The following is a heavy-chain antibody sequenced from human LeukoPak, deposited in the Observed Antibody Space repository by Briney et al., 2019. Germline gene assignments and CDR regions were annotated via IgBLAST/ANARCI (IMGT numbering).Heavy chain of an antibody. J-gene: IGHJ3*02. V-gene: IGHV3-30*18. CDR1: GFTFSNYG. Sequence: GRSLRLSCAASGFTFSNYGMHWVRQAPGKGLEWVAVVSSDVVTKYYADSVKGRFTISRDNSKNTLYLQMNSLRDEDTAVYYCAKDKGAAGAFDIWGQGTMVTVSS. CDR2: VSSDVVTK. D-gene: IGHD2-15*01. CDR3: AKDKGAAGAFDI.